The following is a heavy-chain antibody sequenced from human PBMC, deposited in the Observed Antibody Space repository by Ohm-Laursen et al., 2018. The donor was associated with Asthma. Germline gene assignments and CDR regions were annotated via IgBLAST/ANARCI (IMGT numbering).Heavy chain of an antibody. J-gene: IGHJ4*02. D-gene: IGHD1-1*01. CDR3: ARCPMHDYYFDN. V-gene: IGHV4-30-2*05. CDR2: IYHSVST. CDR1: GGSISSGGYS. Sequence: SDTLSLTCAVSGGSISSGGYSWSWIRQPPGKGLEWIGYIYHSVSTYYSPSLKSRVAISGDTSKNQFSLKLSFVTAADTAVYYCARCPMHDYYFDNWGQGTLVTVSS.